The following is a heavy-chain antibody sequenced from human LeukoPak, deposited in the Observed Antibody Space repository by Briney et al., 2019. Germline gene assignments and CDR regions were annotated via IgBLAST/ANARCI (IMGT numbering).Heavy chain of an antibody. D-gene: IGHD6-13*01. CDR3: AKALTPFSGIAAAGTLGY. CDR2: ISSSSSYI. V-gene: IGHV3-21*04. J-gene: IGHJ4*02. CDR1: GFTFSSYS. Sequence: GGSLRLSCAASGFTFSSYSMNWVRQAPGKGLEWVSSISSSSSYIYYADSVKGRFTISRDNAKNSLYLQMNSLRAEDTAVYYCAKALTPFSGIAAAGTLGYWGQGTLVTVSS.